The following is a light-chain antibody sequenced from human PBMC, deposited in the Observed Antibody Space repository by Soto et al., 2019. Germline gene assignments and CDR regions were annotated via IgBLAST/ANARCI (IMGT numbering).Light chain of an antibody. CDR2: GAS. CDR3: HQYGGSPQT. V-gene: IGKV3-20*01. J-gene: IGKJ1*01. CDR1: QSVSSSY. Sequence: EIVLTQSPGTLSLSPGERATLSCRASQSVSSSYLAWYQQKPGQAPRLLIYGASSRATGIPDRFSGSGSGTDFTLTISRLEPEDFAVYYCHQYGGSPQTLGQGTKVEIK.